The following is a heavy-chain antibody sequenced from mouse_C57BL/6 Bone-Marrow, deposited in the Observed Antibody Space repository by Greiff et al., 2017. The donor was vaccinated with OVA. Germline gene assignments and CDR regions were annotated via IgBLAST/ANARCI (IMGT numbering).Heavy chain of an antibody. V-gene: IGHV1-80*01. J-gene: IGHJ3*01. D-gene: IGHD1-1*02. CDR1: GYAFSSYW. Sequence: QVHVKQSGAELVKPGASVKISCKASGYAFSSYWMNWVKQRPGKGLEWIGQIYPGDGDTNYNGKFKGKATLTADKSSSTAYMQLSSLTSEDSAVYFCARGGEEAWFAYWGQGTLVTVSA. CDR3: ARGGEEAWFAY. CDR2: IYPGDGDT.